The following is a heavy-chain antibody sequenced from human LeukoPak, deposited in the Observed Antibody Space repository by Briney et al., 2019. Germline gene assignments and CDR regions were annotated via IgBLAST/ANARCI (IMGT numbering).Heavy chain of an antibody. J-gene: IGHJ6*02. CDR3: ARVNIVVVVAAPPYYYGMDV. Sequence: GGSLRLSCAASGFTFSSYEMNWVRQAPGKGLEWVSYISSSGSTIYYADSVKGRFTISRDNAKNPLYLQMNSLRAEDTAVYYCARVNIVVVVAAPPYYYGMDVWGQGTTVTVSS. D-gene: IGHD2-15*01. CDR2: ISSSGSTI. V-gene: IGHV3-48*03. CDR1: GFTFSSYE.